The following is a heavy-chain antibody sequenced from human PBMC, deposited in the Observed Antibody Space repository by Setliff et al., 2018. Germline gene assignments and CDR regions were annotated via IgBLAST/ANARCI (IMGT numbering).Heavy chain of an antibody. V-gene: IGHV4-39*01. CDR3: ARVTGFLYIDV. J-gene: IGHJ6*03. CDR2: IHYSGNT. Sequence: PSETLSLTCTVSGFSINSGTHFWGWIRQPPGKGLEWIGRIHYSGNTYYNASLKSRVTLSVDTSKNQVSLNLSSVTAADTAVYYCARVTGFLYIDVWGKGTTVTVSS. D-gene: IGHD3-3*01. CDR1: GFSINSGTHF.